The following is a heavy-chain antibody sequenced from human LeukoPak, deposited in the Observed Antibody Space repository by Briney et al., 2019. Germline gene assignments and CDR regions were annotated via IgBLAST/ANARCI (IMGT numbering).Heavy chain of an antibody. Sequence: PGGSLRLSCAASGFTFSSYSMNWVRQAPGKGLEWVSYISSSSSTIYYADSVKGRFTISRDNAKNSLYLQMNSLRAEDTAVYYCARSRSAWLSPVRYFDYWGQGTLVTVSS. V-gene: IGHV3-48*01. CDR3: ARSRSAWLSPVRYFDY. D-gene: IGHD3-22*01. CDR2: ISSSSSTI. CDR1: GFTFSSYS. J-gene: IGHJ4*02.